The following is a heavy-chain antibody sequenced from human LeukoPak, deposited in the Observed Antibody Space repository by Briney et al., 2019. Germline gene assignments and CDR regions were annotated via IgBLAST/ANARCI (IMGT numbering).Heavy chain of an antibody. CDR3: ASSPYDILTGSPRGFDP. CDR1: GFTFSSYG. D-gene: IGHD3-9*01. CDR2: ISTSSNRI. J-gene: IGHJ5*02. Sequence: GGSLRLSCAASGFTFSSYGMNWVRQAPGKGLEWVSYISTSSNRIDYADSVKGRFTMSRDNSKNTLYLQMNSLRAEDTAVYYCASSPYDILTGSPRGFDPWGQGTLVTVSS. V-gene: IGHV3-48*01.